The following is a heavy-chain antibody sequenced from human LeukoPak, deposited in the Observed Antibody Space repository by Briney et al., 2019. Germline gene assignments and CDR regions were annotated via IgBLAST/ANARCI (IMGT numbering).Heavy chain of an antibody. Sequence: GGSLRLSCSASRFPFSWYAMHWVRQAPGKGLEWVAFVSIDGSQEYYADSVKGRFTISRDNSKDALDLQMTSLRGDDTAVYYCVRDSGYDRYYFDLWGQGTLVIVSS. CDR3: VRDSGYDRYYFDL. V-gene: IGHV3-30-3*01. CDR2: VSIDGSQE. CDR1: RFPFSWYA. D-gene: IGHD5-12*01. J-gene: IGHJ4*02.